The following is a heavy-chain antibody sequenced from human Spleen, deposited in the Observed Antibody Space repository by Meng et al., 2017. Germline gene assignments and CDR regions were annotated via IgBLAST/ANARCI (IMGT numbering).Heavy chain of an antibody. Sequence: QVQLGQTWSELKKPGASVKVSCKASGYPFTRYAINWVRQAPGQGLEWMGWINTYTGNPTYAQGFTGRYVFSLDTSVSTAYLQISSLKAEDTAFYYCAIGSGYGDSWLALDPWGQGTLVTVSS. CDR3: AIGSGYGDSWLALDP. CDR2: INTYTGNP. J-gene: IGHJ5*02. CDR1: GYPFTRYA. D-gene: IGHD4-17*01. V-gene: IGHV7-4-1*02.